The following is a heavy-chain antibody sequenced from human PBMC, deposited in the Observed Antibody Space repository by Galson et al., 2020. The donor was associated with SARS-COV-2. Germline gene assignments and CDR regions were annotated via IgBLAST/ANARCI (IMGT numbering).Heavy chain of an antibody. J-gene: IGHJ6*03. D-gene: IGHD2-2*01. CDR3: AKYGARYSYYYLDV. CDR2: INYSGST. CDR1: GGSFSGFY. Sequence: SETLSLTCTIYGGSFSGFYWTWIRQPPGKGLEWIGEINYSGSTIYNPSLKSRVTMSVDTSKNQFSLKLSSVTAADTAIYYCAKYGARYSYYYLDVWGKGTTVTVSS. V-gene: IGHV4-34*01.